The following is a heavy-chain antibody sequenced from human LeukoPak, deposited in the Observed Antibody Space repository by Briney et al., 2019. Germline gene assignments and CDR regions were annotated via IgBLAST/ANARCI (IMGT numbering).Heavy chain of an antibody. CDR1: GFTFSSYA. CDR2: ISGSGGST. J-gene: IGHJ4*02. CDR3: AKDGVRYSYGYPFFDY. Sequence: GGSLRLSCTASGFTFSSYAMSWVRQAPGKGLEWVSAISGSGGSTYYADSVKGRFTISRDNSKNTLYLQMNSLRAEDTAVYYCAKDGVRYSYGYPFFDYWGQGTLVTVSS. V-gene: IGHV3-23*01. D-gene: IGHD5-18*01.